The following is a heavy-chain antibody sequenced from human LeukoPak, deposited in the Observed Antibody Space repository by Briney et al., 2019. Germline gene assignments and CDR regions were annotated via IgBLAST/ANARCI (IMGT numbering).Heavy chain of an antibody. J-gene: IGHJ4*02. V-gene: IGHV3-21*01. Sequence: GGSLRLSCAASGFTFSSYSMNWVRQAPGKGLEWVSSISSSSSYIYYADSVKGRFTISRDNAKNSLYLQMNSLRAEDTAVYYCARERAAPSSYNFAYGGQGPLVTVS. CDR2: ISSSSSYI. D-gene: IGHD6-13*01. CDR3: ARERAAPSSYNFAY. CDR1: GFTFSSYS.